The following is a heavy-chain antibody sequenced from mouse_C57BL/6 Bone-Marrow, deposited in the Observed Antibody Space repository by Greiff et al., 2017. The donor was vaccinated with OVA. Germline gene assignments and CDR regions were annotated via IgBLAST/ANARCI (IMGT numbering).Heavy chain of an antibody. CDR1: GFTFSSYT. V-gene: IGHV5-9*01. J-gene: IGHJ4*01. Sequence: EVQVVESGGGLVKPGGSLKLSCAASGFTFSSYTMSWVRQTPEKRLEWVATISGGGGNTYYPDSVKGQFTISRDNAKNTLYLQMSSLRSEDTALYYCARHQHYGSHAMDYWGQGTSVTVSS. D-gene: IGHD1-1*01. CDR2: ISGGGGNT. CDR3: ARHQHYGSHAMDY.